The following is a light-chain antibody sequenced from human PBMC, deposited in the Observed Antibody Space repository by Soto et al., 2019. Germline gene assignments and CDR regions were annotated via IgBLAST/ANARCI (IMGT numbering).Light chain of an antibody. Sequence: EIELTQSPATLSMSPGERATLSCRASQSVFTYLAWYQQKPGQAPRLVLYDTFYRATGIPARFSGSGSGTDFTLTVSSLEPEDFAVYYCQQRSNWPPITFGQGTRLEIK. CDR3: QQRSNWPPIT. J-gene: IGKJ5*01. V-gene: IGKV3-11*01. CDR2: DTF. CDR1: QSVFTY.